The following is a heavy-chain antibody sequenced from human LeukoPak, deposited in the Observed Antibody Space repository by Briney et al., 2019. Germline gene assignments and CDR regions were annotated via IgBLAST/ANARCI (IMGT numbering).Heavy chain of an antibody. J-gene: IGHJ6*03. D-gene: IGHD6-13*01. CDR3: AKAAAGSQHSYYYYYYLDV. V-gene: IGHV1-2*02. Sequence: ASVKVSCKTSGYTFTGYYVNWVRQAPGQGLEWMGWINPNSGGTNYAQKFQGRVTMTRDTSISTAYMELSRLRSDDTAVYYCAKAAAGSQHSYYYYYYLDVWGTGTTVTISS. CDR2: INPNSGGT. CDR1: GYTFTGYY.